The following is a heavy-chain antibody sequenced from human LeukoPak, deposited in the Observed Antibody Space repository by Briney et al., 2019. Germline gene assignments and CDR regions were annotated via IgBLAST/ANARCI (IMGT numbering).Heavy chain of an antibody. J-gene: IGHJ5*02. CDR3: ARGLSDYSNYLSSRFDP. D-gene: IGHD4-11*01. Sequence: GGSLRLSCAASGFTVSSNYMSWVRQAPGKGLEWVSVVYSGGSTYYADSVKGRFTISRDNSKNTLYLQMNSLRAEDTAVYYCARGLSDYSNYLSSRFDPWGQGTLVTVSS. V-gene: IGHV3-66*02. CDR1: GFTVSSNY. CDR2: VYSGGST.